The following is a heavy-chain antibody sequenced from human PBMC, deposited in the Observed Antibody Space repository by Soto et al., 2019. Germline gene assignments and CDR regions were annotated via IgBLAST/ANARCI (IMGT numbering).Heavy chain of an antibody. J-gene: IGHJ3*02. D-gene: IGHD3-22*01. CDR3: GGDSSGYYYPDVFDI. CDR2: ISSSSSTI. CDR1: GFTFSSYS. Sequence: PGGSLRLSCAASGFTFSSYSMNWVRQAPGKGLEWVSYISSSSSTIYYADSVKGRFTISRDNAKNSLYLQMNSLRDEDTAAYYCGGDSSGYYYPDVFDIWGQGTMVTVSS. V-gene: IGHV3-48*02.